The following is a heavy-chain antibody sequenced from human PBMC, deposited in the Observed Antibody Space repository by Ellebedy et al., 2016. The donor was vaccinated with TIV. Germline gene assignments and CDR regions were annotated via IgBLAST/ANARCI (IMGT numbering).Heavy chain of an antibody. Sequence: MPGGSLRLSCTVSGYSISRGYYWGWIRQPPGKGLEWIGNIYHSGNTYYNPSLKNRVTISVDTSKHQFSLKLSSVTAADTAVYYCAKDALITTIIGRGGWFDPWGQGTLVTVSS. CDR1: GYSISRGYY. CDR2: IYHSGNT. CDR3: AKDALITTIIGRGGWFDP. V-gene: IGHV4-38-2*02. J-gene: IGHJ5*02. D-gene: IGHD3-22*01.